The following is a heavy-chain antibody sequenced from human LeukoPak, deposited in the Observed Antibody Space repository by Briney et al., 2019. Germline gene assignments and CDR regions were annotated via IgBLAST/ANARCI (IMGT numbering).Heavy chain of an antibody. J-gene: IGHJ5*02. CDR2: IRDDGSNK. CDR3: AKERGGRRGHES. Sequence: PGGSLRLSCAASGFTFSSYGMHWVRQAPGKGLEGVAFIRDDGSNKYYADSVKGRFTISRDNSKNTLYLQMNSLRAEDTAVYYCAKERGGRRGHESWGEGALVTVSS. CDR1: GFTFSSYG. D-gene: IGHD4-23*01. V-gene: IGHV3-30*02.